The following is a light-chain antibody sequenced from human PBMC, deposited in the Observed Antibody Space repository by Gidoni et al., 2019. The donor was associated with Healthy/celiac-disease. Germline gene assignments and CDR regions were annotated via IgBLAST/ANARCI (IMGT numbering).Light chain of an antibody. CDR3: QVWDSSSDLVV. CDR2: DDS. CDR1: TNGSKS. V-gene: IGLV3-21*02. J-gene: IGLJ2*01. Sequence: SYVLTPPPSVSVAPGQTARITCGGNTNGSKSVHWYQQKPGQAPVLVVYDDSDRPSGIPERFSGSNSGNTATLTISRVEAGDEADYYCQVWDSSSDLVVFGGGTKLTVL.